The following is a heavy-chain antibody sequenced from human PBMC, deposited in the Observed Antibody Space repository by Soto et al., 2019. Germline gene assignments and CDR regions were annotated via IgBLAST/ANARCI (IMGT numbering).Heavy chain of an antibody. CDR1: GFTFSSYA. Sequence: GGSLRLSCAASGFTFSSYAMHWVRQAPGKGLEWVAVISYDGSNKYYADSVKGRFTISRDNSKNTLYLQMNSLRAEDTAVYYCARDNVVYDSSGYYFPLRYWGQGTLVTVSS. J-gene: IGHJ4*02. V-gene: IGHV3-30-3*01. CDR3: ARDNVVYDSSGYYFPLRY. D-gene: IGHD3-22*01. CDR2: ISYDGSNK.